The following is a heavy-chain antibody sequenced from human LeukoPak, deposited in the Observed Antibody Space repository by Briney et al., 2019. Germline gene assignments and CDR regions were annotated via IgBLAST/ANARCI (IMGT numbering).Heavy chain of an antibody. V-gene: IGHV1-2*02. CDR2: INPDTGST. CDR3: ARDVRYSNYMDV. D-gene: IGHD5-12*01. J-gene: IGHJ6*03. Sequence: ASVKVSCKASGYTFTGYYLHWVRQAPGQGLEWLGWINPDTGSTNYAQKFQGRVTVTRDTSISTAYMELSRLQSDDTAVYYCARDVRYSNYMDVWGKGTTVTVSS. CDR1: GYTFTGYY.